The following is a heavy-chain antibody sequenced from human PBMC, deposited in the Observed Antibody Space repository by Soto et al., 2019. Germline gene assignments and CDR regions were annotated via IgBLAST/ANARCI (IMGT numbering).Heavy chain of an antibody. Sequence: VQLVESGGGLVQPGGSLRLSCAASGFPFSNYEMNWVRQAPGKGLEWVADISSGGSTVHYADSVRGRFTVSRDNARNSLSLQMNTLTVEDTALYYCARARAAGGYWGQGTLVTVSS. CDR2: ISSGGSTV. CDR1: GFPFSNYE. V-gene: IGHV3-48*03. J-gene: IGHJ4*02. D-gene: IGHD6-13*01. CDR3: ARARAAGGY.